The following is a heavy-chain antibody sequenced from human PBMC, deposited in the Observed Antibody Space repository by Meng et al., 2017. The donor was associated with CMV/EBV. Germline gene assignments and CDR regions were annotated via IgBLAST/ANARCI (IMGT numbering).Heavy chain of an antibody. CDR1: GGSISTYY. V-gene: IGHV4-4*07. CDR3: ARDLMNCSSTSCANWFDP. J-gene: IGHJ5*02. Sequence: QVVLQRSCPCLVTPRETMSLSCTVVGGSISTYYWSCIRQPAGKGLEWIGRIYTSGSTNYNPSLKSRVTMSVDTSKNQFSLKLSSVTAADTAVYYCARDLMNCSSTSCANWFDPWGQGTLVTVSS. CDR2: IYTSGST. D-gene: IGHD2-2*01.